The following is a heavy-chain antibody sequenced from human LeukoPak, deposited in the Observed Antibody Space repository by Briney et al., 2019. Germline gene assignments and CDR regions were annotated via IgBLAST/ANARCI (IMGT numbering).Heavy chain of an antibody. J-gene: IGHJ4*02. D-gene: IGHD5-12*01. CDR1: GGSISSSSYY. V-gene: IGHV4-39*01. Sequence: KTSETLSLTCTVSGGSISSSSYYWGWIRQPPGKGLDWIGNIYYSGSTYYNPSLKSRVTISVDTSKNQFSLNLSSVTAADTAVYYCARQYGLPTFDYWGQGTLVTVSS. CDR2: IYYSGST. CDR3: ARQYGLPTFDY.